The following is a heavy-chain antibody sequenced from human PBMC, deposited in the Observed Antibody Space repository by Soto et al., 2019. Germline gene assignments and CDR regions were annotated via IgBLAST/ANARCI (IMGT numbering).Heavy chain of an antibody. CDR1: GGSISGHY. CDR2: IFYSGSTTY. J-gene: IGHJ4*02. Sequence: SETLSLTCTVSGGSISGHYWIWIRQPPGEGMEWIGYIFYSGSTTYNNNPSLKSRVTISVDTSKNQFSLRLSSVTAADTAVYYCARVGSSGWSPDYWGQGTLVTV. CDR3: ARVGSSGWSPDY. D-gene: IGHD6-19*01. V-gene: IGHV4-59*11.